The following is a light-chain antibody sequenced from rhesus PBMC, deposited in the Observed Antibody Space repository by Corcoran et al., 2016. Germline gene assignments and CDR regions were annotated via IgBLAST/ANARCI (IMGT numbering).Light chain of an antibody. Sequence: DIQMTQSPSSLSASVGDKVTITCHASQGISGWLAWYQQKQGKAPKPLIYAASSLQSGVPSRFSGSGSGTYYPLTISSLQPEDFATYYCQQYDDLPRTFGQGTKVEVK. J-gene: IGKJ1*01. CDR2: AAS. V-gene: IGKV1-19*01. CDR1: QGISGW. CDR3: QQYDDLPRT.